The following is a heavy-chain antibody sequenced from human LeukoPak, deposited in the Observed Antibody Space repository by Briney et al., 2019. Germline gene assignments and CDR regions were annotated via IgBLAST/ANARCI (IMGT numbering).Heavy chain of an antibody. V-gene: IGHV1-69*13. Sequence: SVTVSCKASGGTFSSYAISWVRQAPGQGLEWMGGIIPIFGTANYAQKFQGRVTITADESTSTAYMELSSLRSEDTAVYYCARGHLYYYDSSGYYGIPPHFDYWGQGTLVTVSS. D-gene: IGHD3-22*01. CDR1: GGTFSSYA. CDR3: ARGHLYYYDSSGYYGIPPHFDY. J-gene: IGHJ4*02. CDR2: IIPIFGTA.